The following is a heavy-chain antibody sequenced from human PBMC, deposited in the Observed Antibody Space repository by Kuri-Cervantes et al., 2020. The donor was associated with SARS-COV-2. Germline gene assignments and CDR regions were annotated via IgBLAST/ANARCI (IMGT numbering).Heavy chain of an antibody. D-gene: IGHD3-16*01. J-gene: IGHJ4*02. Sequence: ASVKVSCKASGYTFTSYGISWVRQAPGQGLEWMGWISAYNGNTNYAQKLQGRVTITRDTSASTAYMELSSLRSEDTAVYYCATYDYVWGSLNWGQGTLVTVSS. CDR2: ISAYNGNT. CDR3: ATYDYVWGSLN. CDR1: GYTFTSYG. V-gene: IGHV1-18*01.